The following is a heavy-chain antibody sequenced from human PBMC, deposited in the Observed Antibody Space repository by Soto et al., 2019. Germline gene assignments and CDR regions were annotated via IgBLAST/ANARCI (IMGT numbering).Heavy chain of an antibody. CDR1: GYSFTSYW. D-gene: IGHD2-15*01. J-gene: IGHJ5*02. CDR2: IYPGDSDT. V-gene: IGHV5-51*01. CDR3: VLGYCSGGSCYPAWFDP. Sequence: GQALKISCKGSGYSFTSYWIGWVRQMPGKGLEWMGIIYPGDSDTRYSPSFQGQVTISADKSISTAYLQWSSLKASDTAMYYCVLGYCSGGSCYPAWFDPWGQGTLVTVS.